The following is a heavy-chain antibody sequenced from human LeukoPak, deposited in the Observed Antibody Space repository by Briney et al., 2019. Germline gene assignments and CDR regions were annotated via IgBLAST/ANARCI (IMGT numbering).Heavy chain of an antibody. D-gene: IGHD3-22*01. CDR1: GYTFTGYY. V-gene: IGHV1-2*02. CDR2: INPNSGGT. J-gene: IGHJ3*02. Sequence: ASVKVSCKASGYTFTGYYMHWVRQAPGQGLEWMGWINPNSGGTNYAQKFQGRVTMTRDTSISTAYMELSRLRSDDTAVYYCARDPVVVVITSYAFDIWGQGTMVTVSS. CDR3: ARDPVVVVITSYAFDI.